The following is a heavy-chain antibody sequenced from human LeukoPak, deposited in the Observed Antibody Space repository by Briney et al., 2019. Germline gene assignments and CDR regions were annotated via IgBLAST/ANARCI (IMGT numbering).Heavy chain of an antibody. J-gene: IGHJ4*02. D-gene: IGHD1-1*01. Sequence: GGSLRLSCVASGFSFSNFWMSWVRQAPGKGLEWVANIKQDGSAKYYVDSVKGRFTISRDNAKNSLFLQMSSLRAEDTAVYYCAREKEVERRGDFDYWGQGTLVTVSS. CDR1: GFSFSNFW. CDR3: AREKEVERRGDFDY. CDR2: IKQDGSAK. V-gene: IGHV3-7*01.